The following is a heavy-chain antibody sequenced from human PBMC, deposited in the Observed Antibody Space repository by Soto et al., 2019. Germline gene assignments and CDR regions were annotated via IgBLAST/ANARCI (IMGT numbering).Heavy chain of an antibody. Sequence: QVQLQESGPGLVKPSQTLSLTCTVSGGSISSGGYYWSWIRQHPGKGLEWIGYIYYSGSTYYNPSLKSRVTISVDTSKNQFSLKLSSVTGADTAVYYCARDEFRLNTATSSILYGMDVWGQGTTVTVSS. CDR3: ARDEFRLNTATSSILYGMDV. CDR1: GGSISSGGYY. D-gene: IGHD2-21*02. J-gene: IGHJ6*02. CDR2: IYYSGST. V-gene: IGHV4-31*03.